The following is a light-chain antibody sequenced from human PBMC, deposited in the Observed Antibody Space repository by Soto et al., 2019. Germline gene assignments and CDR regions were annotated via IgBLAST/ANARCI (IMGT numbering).Light chain of an antibody. CDR1: SRDVGAYDY. Sequence: QSALTQPASVSGSPGQSITISCTGTSRDVGAYDYVSWYLQYPDKAPQLLIYYVDHRPSGVSSRFSGSKSGNTASLTISGLQAEDEGDYYCSSSAGIYHYLVFGGGTKLTVL. CDR3: SSSAGIYHYLV. V-gene: IGLV2-14*03. CDR2: YVD. J-gene: IGLJ3*02.